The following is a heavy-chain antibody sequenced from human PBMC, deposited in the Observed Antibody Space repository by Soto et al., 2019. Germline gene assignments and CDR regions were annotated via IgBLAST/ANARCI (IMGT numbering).Heavy chain of an antibody. CDR2: IYYSGST. CDR1: GGSVGSGIYY. Sequence: XGTLSLTCTVSGGSVGSGIYYWSWSRQPPGKGLEWIGYIYYSGSTNYNPSLKSRVTISVYTSKNQFSLKLSSVTAADTAVYYCGRGKTGESGYDQLVCTWGQRTLVTVSS. J-gene: IGHJ5*02. CDR3: GRGKTGESGYDQLVCT. D-gene: IGHD5-12*01. V-gene: IGHV4-61*01.